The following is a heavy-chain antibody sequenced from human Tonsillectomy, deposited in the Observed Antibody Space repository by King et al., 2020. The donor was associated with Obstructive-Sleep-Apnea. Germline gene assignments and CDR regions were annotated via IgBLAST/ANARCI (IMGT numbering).Heavy chain of an antibody. CDR1: GGSFSDYY. J-gene: IGHJ5*02. CDR3: ARGSGAAAVNWFDP. V-gene: IGHV4-34*01. D-gene: IGHD6-13*01. Sequence: HVQLQQWGAGLLNPSETLSLTCAVFGGSFSDYYWSWIRQPPGRGLDWFWEGNHSGSTNYNPSLKSRGTISIETSKNQFSLNFNSVTAADTAVYYCARGSGAAAVNWFDPWGQGTLVTVSS. CDR2: GNHSGST.